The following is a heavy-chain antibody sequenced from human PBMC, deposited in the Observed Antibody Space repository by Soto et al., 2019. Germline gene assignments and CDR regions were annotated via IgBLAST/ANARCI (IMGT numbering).Heavy chain of an antibody. J-gene: IGHJ1*01. CDR2: ISGSGDST. CDR3: AKRRLNTITSLSDW. Sequence: PGGSLRLSCAASGFTFSTYAMNWVRQAPGKGLEWVSGISGSGDSTYYADSVKGRFTVSRDNSKNTLYLQMNSLRDDGTAIYYCAKRRLNTITSLSDWWGQGVQVTVSS. V-gene: IGHV3-23*01. CDR1: GFTFSTYA. D-gene: IGHD3-16*02.